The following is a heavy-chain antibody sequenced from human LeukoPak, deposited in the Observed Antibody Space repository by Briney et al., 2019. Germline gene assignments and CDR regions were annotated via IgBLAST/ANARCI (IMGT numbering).Heavy chain of an antibody. Sequence: GGSLILSCAASAFTFSDYSMNWVRQAPGQGLEWVSTISGSGDSTYNADSVKGRFTISRDNSKNTLHLQMNSLRVEDTVIYYCARGSSYYCSGGSCYSAYWGQGTLVTVSS. CDR1: AFTFSDYS. D-gene: IGHD2-15*01. CDR2: ISGSGDST. CDR3: ARGSSYYCSGGSCYSAY. V-gene: IGHV3-23*01. J-gene: IGHJ4*02.